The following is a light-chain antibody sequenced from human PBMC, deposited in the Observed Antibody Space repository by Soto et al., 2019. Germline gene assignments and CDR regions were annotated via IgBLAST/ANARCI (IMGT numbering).Light chain of an antibody. V-gene: IGLV4-60*02. J-gene: IGLJ3*02. CDR2: LEGSGSY. Sequence: QPVLTQSSSASASLGSSVKLTCTLSSGHSSYIIAWHQQQPGKAPRYLMKLEGSGSYNKGSGVPDRFSGSSSGADRYLTISNLQVEDEADYYCETWESNTHTVFGGGTKLTVL. CDR1: SGHSSYI. CDR3: ETWESNTHTV.